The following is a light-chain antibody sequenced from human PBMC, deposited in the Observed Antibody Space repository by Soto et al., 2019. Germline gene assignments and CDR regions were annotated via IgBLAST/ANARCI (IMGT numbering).Light chain of an antibody. Sequence: QSALTQPASVSGSPGQSITISCTGTSSDIGGSNFVSWFQQHPGEVPKLMIYEVSKRPSGIPWRFSGSRSGNTASLTISGFQPEDEADYYCSSSTNSLSLVLFGGGTKLTVL. V-gene: IGLV2-14*03. J-gene: IGLJ2*01. CDR1: SSDIGGSNF. CDR2: EVS. CDR3: SSSTNSLSLVL.